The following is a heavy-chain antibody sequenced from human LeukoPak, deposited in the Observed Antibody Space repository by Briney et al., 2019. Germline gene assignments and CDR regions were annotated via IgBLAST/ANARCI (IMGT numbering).Heavy chain of an antibody. Sequence: PGGSLRLSGAASGFIFSSYAISWVRQAPGKGLEWVSGIRTSGETFYADSVKGRFTISRDISKNTVYLQMNSLRAEDSAVYYCATLSYDVWTGINWFDPWGQGTLVTVSS. J-gene: IGHJ5*02. D-gene: IGHD3-3*01. CDR1: GFIFSSYA. CDR2: IRTSGET. CDR3: ATLSYDVWTGINWFDP. V-gene: IGHV3-23*01.